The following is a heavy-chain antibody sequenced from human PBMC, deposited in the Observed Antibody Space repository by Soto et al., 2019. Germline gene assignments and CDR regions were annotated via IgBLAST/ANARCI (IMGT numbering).Heavy chain of an antibody. CDR2: IIPVFSTA. J-gene: IGHJ4*02. Sequence: QVQLVQSGAEVKMPGSSVRVYCKASGGTFSSYTISWVRQAPGQGLEWMGRIIPVFSTATYAQKFQGRVTETAEESTSTASMEVSSLSSDDTAVYYCALDIGDYSSFDYWGQATLVTGAS. CDR1: GGTFSSYT. V-gene: IGHV1-69*01. D-gene: IGHD4-17*01. CDR3: ALDIGDYSSFDY.